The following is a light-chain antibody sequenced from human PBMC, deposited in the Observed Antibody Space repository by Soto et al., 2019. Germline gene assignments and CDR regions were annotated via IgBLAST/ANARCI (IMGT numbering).Light chain of an antibody. CDR3: SSYAGSTPYV. J-gene: IGLJ1*01. CDR2: EVT. Sequence: QSALTQPPSPSASPGQSVTISCTGTSSDVGGYNYVSWYQQHPGKAPKLMIYEVTKRPSGVPDRFSGSKSGNTASLTVSGLQAEDEADYYCSSYAGSTPYVFGTGTKVTVL. V-gene: IGLV2-8*01. CDR1: SSDVGGYNY.